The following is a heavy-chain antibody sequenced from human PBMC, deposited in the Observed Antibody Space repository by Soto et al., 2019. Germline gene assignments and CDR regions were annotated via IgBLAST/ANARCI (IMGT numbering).Heavy chain of an antibody. Sequence: GASVKVSCKASGGTFSSYAISWVRQAPGQGLEWMGGIIPIFGTANYAQKFQGRVTITADESTSTAYMELSSLRSEDTAVYYCAWGVVVVTAPINWLDPWGQGTLVTDSS. CDR1: GGTFSSYA. V-gene: IGHV1-69*13. J-gene: IGHJ5*02. CDR3: AWGVVVVTAPINWLDP. D-gene: IGHD2-21*02. CDR2: IIPIFGTA.